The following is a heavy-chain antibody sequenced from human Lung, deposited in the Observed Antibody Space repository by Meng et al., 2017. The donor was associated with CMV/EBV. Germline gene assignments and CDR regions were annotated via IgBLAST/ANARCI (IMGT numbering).Heavy chain of an antibody. J-gene: IGHJ6*02. CDR1: GGTXSSYT. CDR3: ARAFIVVVPAAIGSPYGMDV. CDR2: IIPILGIA. Sequence: SXXVSXKASGGTXSSYTISWVRQAPGQGREWMGRIIPILGIANYAPKFQGRVTITADKSPSKAYMELSSLRSEDTAVYYCARAFIVVVPAAIGSPYGMDVXGQGXTVTVSS. V-gene: IGHV1-69*02. D-gene: IGHD2-2*01.